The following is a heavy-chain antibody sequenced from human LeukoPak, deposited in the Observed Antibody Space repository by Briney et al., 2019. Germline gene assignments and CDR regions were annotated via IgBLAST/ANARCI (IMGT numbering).Heavy chain of an antibody. CDR2: ISDDGRSK. Sequence: GGSLRLSCAASGFSFISYGMHWVRQAPGKGLEWVGVISDDGRSKDYADSVKGRFTISRDNSKDTLYLQMNSLRDEDTAVYYCAKRPSDYGDYVSYFDYWGQGTLVNVSS. CDR1: GFSFISYG. D-gene: IGHD4-17*01. CDR3: AKRPSDYGDYVSYFDY. V-gene: IGHV3-30*18. J-gene: IGHJ4*02.